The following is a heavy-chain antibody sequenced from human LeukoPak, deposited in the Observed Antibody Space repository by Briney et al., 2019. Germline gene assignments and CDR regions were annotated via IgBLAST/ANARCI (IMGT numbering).Heavy chain of an antibody. CDR3: ARVIGSYGDSAY. V-gene: IGHV3-48*04. Sequence: GGSLRLSCAASGFTFSSYSMNWVRQAPGKGLEWLSYISSTSSAIYYADSLKGRFTISRDNAKNSLNLQMDSLRAEDTAVYYCARVIGSYGDSAYWGQGTLVTVSS. CDR1: GFTFSSYS. CDR2: ISSTSSAI. D-gene: IGHD3-16*01. J-gene: IGHJ4*02.